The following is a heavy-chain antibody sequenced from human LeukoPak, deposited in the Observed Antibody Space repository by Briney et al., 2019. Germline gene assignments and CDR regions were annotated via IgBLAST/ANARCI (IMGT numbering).Heavy chain of an antibody. J-gene: IGHJ6*02. CDR1: GFTFSSYA. Sequence: GGSLRLSCAASGFTFSSYAMSWIRQAPGKGLEWVSTLSGSGAYTYYADSVKGRFTISRDNSKNTLYLQMNSLRAEDTALYYCAKGGGDSGSGSSGMDVWGQGTTVTVSS. CDR2: LSGSGAYT. V-gene: IGHV3-23*01. CDR3: AKGGGDSGSGSSGMDV. D-gene: IGHD3-10*01.